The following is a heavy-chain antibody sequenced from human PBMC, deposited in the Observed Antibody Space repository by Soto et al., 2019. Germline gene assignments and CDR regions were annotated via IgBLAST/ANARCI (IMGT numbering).Heavy chain of an antibody. CDR2: FIAMLGTP. CDR1: GGTFGSQG. D-gene: IGHD5-18*01. CDR3: ARGAMANFDY. J-gene: IGHJ4*02. V-gene: IGHV1-69*01. Sequence: QVQLVQSGAEVKKPGSSVKVSCKASGGTFGSQGIAWVRQVPGQGLEWMGGFIAMLGTPTYAKKVQGRATISADESLTSSYLELRSLRSEDTGVYFCARGAMANFDYWGQGTVVTVSS.